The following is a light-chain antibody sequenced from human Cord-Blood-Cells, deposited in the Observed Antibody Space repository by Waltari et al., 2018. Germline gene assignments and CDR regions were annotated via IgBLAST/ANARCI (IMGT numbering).Light chain of an antibody. CDR1: QGISNY. V-gene: IGKV1-27*01. J-gene: IGKJ2*01. CDR2: AAS. CDR3: QKYNSAPPYT. Sequence: DIKMTQSPSSLSASVGDRVNITCRASQGISNYIAWYQQKPGKVPKLLIYAASTLQSGVPSRFSGSGSGTDFTLTISSLQPEDVATYYCQKYNSAPPYTFGQGTKLEIK.